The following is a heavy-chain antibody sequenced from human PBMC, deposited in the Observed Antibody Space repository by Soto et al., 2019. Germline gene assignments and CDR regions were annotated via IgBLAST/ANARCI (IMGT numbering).Heavy chain of an antibody. CDR3: ARQAAAGKYYYAMDV. J-gene: IGHJ6*02. CDR1: GYSFTTYW. Sequence: PGESLKISCKGSGYSFTTYWIGWVRQMPGKGLEGMVIIYPGDSDTRYSPSLQGQVTISADKSINTTYLQWSSLKASDTAIYYCARQAAAGKYYYAMDVWGQGTTVTVSS. CDR2: IYPGDSDT. D-gene: IGHD6-13*01. V-gene: IGHV5-51*01.